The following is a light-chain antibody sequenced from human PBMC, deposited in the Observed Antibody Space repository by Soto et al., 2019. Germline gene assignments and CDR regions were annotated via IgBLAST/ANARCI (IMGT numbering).Light chain of an antibody. CDR2: DAS. CDR3: QQHNGYAPIT. CDR1: QSVSSN. J-gene: IGKJ5*01. Sequence: EIVMTQSPATLSVSPGERATLSCSASQSVSSNLAWYQQKPGQAPRLLIYDASTRATVIPARFSGSGSGTEFTLTISRLQSDDFATYYCQQHNGYAPITFGQGTRLEIK. V-gene: IGKV3-15*01.